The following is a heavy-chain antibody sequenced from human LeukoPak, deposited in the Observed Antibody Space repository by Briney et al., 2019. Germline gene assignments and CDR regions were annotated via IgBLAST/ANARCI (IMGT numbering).Heavy chain of an antibody. CDR3: ARYYDPPVGDAFDL. V-gene: IGHV3-7*01. Sequence: GGSLRLSRAVSGVRPGGDWMSSGRQAPGKGLEWGGKISTEGSERIYVDAVKGRFIISRDNGPNSLYLQLSSPRDDDTAVQDSARYYDPPVGDAFDLWGRGTMVSVPS. D-gene: IGHD3-16*01. CDR1: GVRPGGDW. J-gene: IGHJ3*01. CDR2: ISTEGSER.